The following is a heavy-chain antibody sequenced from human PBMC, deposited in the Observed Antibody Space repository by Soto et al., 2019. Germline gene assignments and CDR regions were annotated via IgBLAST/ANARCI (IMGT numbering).Heavy chain of an antibody. D-gene: IGHD3-22*01. Sequence: SETLSLTCAVYGGPFSGYYWSWIRQPPGKGLEWIGEINHSGSTNYNPSLKSRVTISVDTSKNQFSLKLSSVTAADTAVYYCARGGPYYYDSSRNWFDPWGQGTLVTVSS. CDR3: ARGGPYYYDSSRNWFDP. CDR2: INHSGST. V-gene: IGHV4-34*01. J-gene: IGHJ5*02. CDR1: GGPFSGYY.